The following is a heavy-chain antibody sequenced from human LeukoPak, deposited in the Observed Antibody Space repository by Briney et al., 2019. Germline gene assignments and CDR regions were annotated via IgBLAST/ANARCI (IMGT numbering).Heavy chain of an antibody. Sequence: GGSLRLSCAASGFTFSSYAMSWVRQAPGKGLEWVSAISGSGGSTYYADSVKGRFTISRDNSKNTLYLQMNSLRAEDTAVYYCARRFITMIVVVIKGFDYWGQGTLVTVSS. J-gene: IGHJ4*02. CDR1: GFTFSSYA. V-gene: IGHV3-23*01. CDR2: ISGSGGST. CDR3: ARRFITMIVVVIKGFDY. D-gene: IGHD3-22*01.